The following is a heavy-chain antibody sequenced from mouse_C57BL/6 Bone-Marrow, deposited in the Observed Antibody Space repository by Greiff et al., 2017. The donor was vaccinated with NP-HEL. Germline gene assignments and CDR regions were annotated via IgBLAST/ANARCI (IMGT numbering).Heavy chain of an antibody. CDR3: ARPLDSSAMDY. V-gene: IGHV1-69*01. J-gene: IGHJ4*01. D-gene: IGHD3-2*01. CDR1: GYTFTSYW. CDR2: IDPSDSYT. Sequence: QVQLQQHGAELVMPGASVKLSCKASGYTFTSYWMHWVKQRPGQGLEWIGEIDPSDSYTNYNQKFKGKSTLTVDKSSSTAYMQLSSLTSEDSAVYYCARPLDSSAMDYWGQGTSVTVSS.